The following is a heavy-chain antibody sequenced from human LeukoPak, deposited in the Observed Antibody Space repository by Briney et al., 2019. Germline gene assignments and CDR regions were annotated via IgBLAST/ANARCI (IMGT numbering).Heavy chain of an antibody. CDR2: ISAYNGNT. D-gene: IGHD2-8*01. Sequence: ASVKVSCKASGYTFTSYGISWVRQAPGQGLEWMGWISAYNGNTNYAQKLQGRVTMTTDTSTSTAYMELRSLRSDDTAVYYCATMVGSSATVNWFDPWGQGTLVTVSS. V-gene: IGHV1-18*01. CDR1: GYTFTSYG. J-gene: IGHJ5*02. CDR3: ATMVGSSATVNWFDP.